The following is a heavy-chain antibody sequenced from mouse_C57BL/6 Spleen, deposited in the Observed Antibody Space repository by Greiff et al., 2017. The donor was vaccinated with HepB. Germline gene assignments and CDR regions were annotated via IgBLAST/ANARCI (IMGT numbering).Heavy chain of an antibody. D-gene: IGHD3-2*02. V-gene: IGHV3-6*01. CDR2: ISYDGSN. J-gene: IGHJ1*03. CDR3: AREGTAQATGYWYFDV. Sequence: EVKLQESGPGLVKPSQSLSLTCSVTGYSITSGYYWNWIRQFPGNKLEWMGYISYDGSNNYNPSLKNRISITRDTSKNQFFLKLNSVTTEDTATYYCAREGTAQATGYWYFDVWGTGTTVTVSS. CDR1: GYSITSGYY.